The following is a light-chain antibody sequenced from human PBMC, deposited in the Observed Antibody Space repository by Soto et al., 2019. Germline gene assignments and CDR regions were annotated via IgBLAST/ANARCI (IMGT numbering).Light chain of an antibody. Sequence: DIQMTQSPSSLSASVGDRVTITCRASQTISNYLTWYQQKPGKAPKLLLYHASTLQDGVPSRFSGSVSGTGFNLTISSLQPEDVASYHCQQSYRSPITFGQGTRLDIK. CDR2: HAS. CDR1: QTISNY. J-gene: IGKJ5*01. V-gene: IGKV1-39*01. CDR3: QQSYRSPIT.